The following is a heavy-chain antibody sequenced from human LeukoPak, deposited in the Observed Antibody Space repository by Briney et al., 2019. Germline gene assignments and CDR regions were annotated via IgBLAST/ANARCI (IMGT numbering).Heavy chain of an antibody. J-gene: IGHJ5*02. V-gene: IGHV1-69*04. CDR3: ARGTIMFGFDP. CDR2: IIPILGIA. CDR1: GGTFSSYA. Sequence: SVKVSCKASGGTFSSYAISWVRQAPGQGLEWMGRIIPILGIANYAQKFQGRVTITADKSTSTAYMELSSLRSEDTAVYYCARGTIMFGFDPWGQGTLVTVSS. D-gene: IGHD3-16*01.